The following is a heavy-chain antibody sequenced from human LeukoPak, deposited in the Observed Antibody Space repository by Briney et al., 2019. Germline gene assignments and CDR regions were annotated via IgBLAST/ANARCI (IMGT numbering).Heavy chain of an antibody. CDR2: IYPDDSDT. J-gene: IGHJ4*02. CDR3: ARHGKYYSGSHYFDF. Sequence: GESLKISCQASGSRFTSQWIGWVRQMPGKGLGWMGIIYPDDSDTRYSPSFQGQVTISADKSISTAYLQWSSLKASDSAMYYCARHGKYYSGSHYFDFWGQGTLITVSS. CDR1: GSRFTSQW. D-gene: IGHD6-19*01. V-gene: IGHV5-51*01.